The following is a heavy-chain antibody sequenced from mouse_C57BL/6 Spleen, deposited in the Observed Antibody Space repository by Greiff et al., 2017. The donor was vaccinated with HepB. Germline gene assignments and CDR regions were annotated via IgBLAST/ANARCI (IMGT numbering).Heavy chain of an antibody. D-gene: IGHD1-1*01. V-gene: IGHV1-82*01. CDR3: ARGLLRYWYFDV. CDR1: GYAFSSSW. J-gene: IGHJ1*03. Sequence: VQLQQSGPELVKPGDSVKISCKASGYAFSSSWMNWVKQRPGKGIEWIGRIYPGDGDTKYNGKFKGKATLTADKSSSTDYMQLSSLTSEDSAVYFCARGLLRYWYFDVWGTGTTVTVSS. CDR2: IYPGDGDT.